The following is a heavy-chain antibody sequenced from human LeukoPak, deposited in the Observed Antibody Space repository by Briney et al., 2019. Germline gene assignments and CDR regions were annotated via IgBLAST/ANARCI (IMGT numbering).Heavy chain of an antibody. CDR3: ARYISGTSQVFDY. V-gene: IGHV4-59*01. J-gene: IGHJ4*02. CDR1: GGSISSYY. CDR2: SYYSGSR. D-gene: IGHD1-20*01. Sequence: PPETLSLTCTVSGGSISSYYWSWIRQPPGKGLEWIGYSYYSGSRNYNPSFKSRVIIAVATATNQFSLKLSSVTAADTAVYYCARYISGTSQVFDYWGQGTLVTVSS.